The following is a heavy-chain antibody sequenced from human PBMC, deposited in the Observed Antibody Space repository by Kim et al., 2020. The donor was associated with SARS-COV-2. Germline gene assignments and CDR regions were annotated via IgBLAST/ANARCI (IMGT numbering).Heavy chain of an antibody. D-gene: IGHD3-3*01. V-gene: IGHV3-15*01. CDR1: GFTFSNAW. CDR3: TTDTIEGITIFGVVIMPSGMDV. Sequence: GGSLRLSCAASGFTFSNAWMSWVRQAPGKGLEWVGRIKSKTDGGTTDYAAPVKGRFTISRDDSKNTLYLQMNSLKTEDTAVYYCTTDTIEGITIFGVVIMPSGMDVWGQGTTVTVSS. J-gene: IGHJ6*02. CDR2: IKSKTDGGTT.